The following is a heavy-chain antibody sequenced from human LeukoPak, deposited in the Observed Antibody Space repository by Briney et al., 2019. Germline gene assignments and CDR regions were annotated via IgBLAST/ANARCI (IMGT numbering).Heavy chain of an antibody. V-gene: IGHV3-23*01. Sequence: HSGGSLRLSCAASGFTFSSFAMSWVRQALGKGLEGVSTIIGNGGSTNYADSVKGRFTISRDNSKNTVYLQLNSLRDEDTAEYFCAKVRLPAASRVDFDYWGQGTLVTVSS. CDR1: GFTFSSFA. CDR2: IIGNGGST. CDR3: AKVRLPAASRVDFDY. D-gene: IGHD2-2*01. J-gene: IGHJ4*02.